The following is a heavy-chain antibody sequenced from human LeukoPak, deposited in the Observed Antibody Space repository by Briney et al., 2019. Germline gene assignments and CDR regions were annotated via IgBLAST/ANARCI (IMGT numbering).Heavy chain of an antibody. D-gene: IGHD6-13*01. Sequence: SGTLSLTCAVSGGSISSSNWWSWVRQPPGKGLEWIGEIYHSGSTNYNPSLKSRVTISVDKSKNQFSLKLSSVTAADTAVYYCARAPHVYSSSWENYYFDYWGQGTLVTVSS. CDR3: ARAPHVYSSSWENYYFDY. V-gene: IGHV4-4*02. CDR1: GGSISSSNW. CDR2: IYHSGST. J-gene: IGHJ4*02.